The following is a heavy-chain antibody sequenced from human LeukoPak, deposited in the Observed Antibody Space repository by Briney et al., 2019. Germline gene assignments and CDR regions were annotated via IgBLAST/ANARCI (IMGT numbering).Heavy chain of an antibody. CDR1: GGSISSDY. D-gene: IGHD3-22*01. CDR3: ARRSYSSGYYLMDY. CDR2: MSYSGST. Sequence: SETLSLTCTVSGGSISSDYWSWIRQPPGKGLEWIGSMSYSGSTYYNPSLKSRVTISVDTSKNQFSLKLNSVTAADTAVYYCARRSYSSGYYLMDYWGQGTLVTVSS. J-gene: IGHJ4*02. V-gene: IGHV4-39*07.